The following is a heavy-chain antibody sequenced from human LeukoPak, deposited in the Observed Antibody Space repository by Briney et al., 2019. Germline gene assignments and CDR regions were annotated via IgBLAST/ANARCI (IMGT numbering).Heavy chain of an antibody. V-gene: IGHV3-23*01. Sequence: SLRLSPAPSVFTFTSYAMGWVSHTPGERLECVSAITGSSGSTYYADSVQGRFTISRDNSKNTLYLQMNSLRAEDTAVYYCAKGVSSSSYYYYYMDVWGKGTTVTVSS. J-gene: IGHJ6*03. CDR2: ITGSSGST. CDR1: VFTFTSYA. CDR3: AKGVSSSSYYYYYMDV. D-gene: IGHD6-6*01.